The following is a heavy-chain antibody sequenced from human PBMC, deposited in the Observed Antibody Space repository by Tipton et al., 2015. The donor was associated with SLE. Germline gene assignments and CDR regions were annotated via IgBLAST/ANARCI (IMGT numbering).Heavy chain of an antibody. CDR3: AGELSYYGMDV. CDR2: ISYDGSNE. CDR1: GFTFSSYA. Sequence: SLRLSCAASGFTFSSYAMHWVRQAPGKGLEWVAVISYDGSNEYYADSVKGRFTISRDNSKNTLYLQMNSLRGEDTAVYYCAGELSYYGMDVWGQGTTVTVSS. V-gene: IGHV3-30*04. D-gene: IGHD3-16*02. J-gene: IGHJ6*02.